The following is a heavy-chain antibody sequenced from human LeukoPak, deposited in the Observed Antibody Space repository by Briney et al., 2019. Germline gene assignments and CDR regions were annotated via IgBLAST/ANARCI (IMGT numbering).Heavy chain of an antibody. Sequence: PSETLSLTCTVSGGSISSYYWSWIRQPAGKGLEWIGRIYTSGSTNYNPSLKSRVTMSVDTSKNQFSLKLSSVTAADTAVYYCASAGYCSSTSCYLYYYMDVWGKGTTVTVSS. CDR3: ASAGYCSSTSCYLYYYMDV. V-gene: IGHV4-4*07. D-gene: IGHD2-2*01. CDR1: GGSISSYY. J-gene: IGHJ6*03. CDR2: IYTSGST.